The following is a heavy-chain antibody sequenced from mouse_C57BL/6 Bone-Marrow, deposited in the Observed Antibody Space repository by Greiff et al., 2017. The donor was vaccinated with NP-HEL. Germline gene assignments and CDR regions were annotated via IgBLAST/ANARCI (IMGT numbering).Heavy chain of an antibody. Sequence: EVKLVESGEGLVKPGGSLKLSCAASGFTFSSYAMSWVRQTPEQRLEWVAYISSGGDYIYYADTVKGRFTLSRDNATNTISLQMSILKSEDTAMYYCTRDRHYYGSSYWYFDVWGTGTTVTVSS. D-gene: IGHD1-1*01. CDR2: ISSGGDYI. CDR3: TRDRHYYGSSYWYFDV. V-gene: IGHV5-9-1*02. CDR1: GFTFSSYA. J-gene: IGHJ1*03.